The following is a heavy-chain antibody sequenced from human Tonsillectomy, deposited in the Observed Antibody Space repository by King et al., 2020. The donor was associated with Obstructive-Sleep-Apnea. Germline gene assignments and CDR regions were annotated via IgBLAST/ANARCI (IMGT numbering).Heavy chain of an antibody. CDR2: MYYIGNT. Sequence: QLQLQESGPGLVKPSETLSLTCTVSVGSISNYYWSWIRQPPGKGLEWIGYMYYIGNTNFNPSLKSRVTISADTSKIQFSLRLSSVTAADTAVYYCARHRGVEDYGGYGDYFDYWGQGTLVTVSS. CDR1: VGSISNYY. V-gene: IGHV4-59*08. D-gene: IGHD5-12*01. CDR3: ARHRGVEDYGGYGDYFDY. J-gene: IGHJ4*02.